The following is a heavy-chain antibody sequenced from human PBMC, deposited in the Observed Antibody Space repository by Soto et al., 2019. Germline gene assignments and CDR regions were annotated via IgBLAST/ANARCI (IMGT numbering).Heavy chain of an antibody. CDR1: GGSISSYY. Sequence: SETLSLTCTVSGGSISSYYWSWIRQPPGKGLEWIGYIYYSGSTNYNPSLKSRVTISVDTSKNQFSLKLSSVTAADTAVYYCARRWGNGFDYWGQGTLVTVSS. J-gene: IGHJ4*02. CDR3: ARRWGNGFDY. V-gene: IGHV4-59*08. D-gene: IGHD3-16*01. CDR2: IYYSGST.